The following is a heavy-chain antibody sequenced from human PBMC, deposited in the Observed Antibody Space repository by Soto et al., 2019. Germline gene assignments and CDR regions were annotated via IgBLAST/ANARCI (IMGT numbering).Heavy chain of an antibody. J-gene: IGHJ5*02. V-gene: IGHV1-3*01. Sequence: GASVKVSCKASGYTFTSYAMHWVRQAPGQRLEWMGWINAGNGNTKYSQKFQGRVTITRDTSASTAYMELSSLRSEDTAVYYCARDVVPGSGYGGNSAHWFDPWGQGTLVTVYS. CDR1: GYTFTSYA. CDR3: ARDVVPGSGYGGNSAHWFDP. CDR2: INAGNGNT. D-gene: IGHD4-17*01.